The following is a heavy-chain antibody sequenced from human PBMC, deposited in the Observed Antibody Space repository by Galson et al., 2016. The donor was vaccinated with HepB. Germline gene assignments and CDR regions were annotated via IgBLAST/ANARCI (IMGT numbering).Heavy chain of an antibody. V-gene: IGHV5-51*01. CDR2: IYPGDSHT. Sequence: QSGAEVKKPGESLRISCKGSGYSFTDYWIGWVRQMPGKGLEWMGIIYPGDSHTRYNPSFQGQVTLSADKSISTAYLQWGSLKASDTAIYYCAGLLTHDSKMWDIDYWGQVTLVTVSS. CDR1: GYSFTDYW. J-gene: IGHJ4*02. D-gene: IGHD1-26*01. CDR3: AGLLTHDSKMWDIDY.